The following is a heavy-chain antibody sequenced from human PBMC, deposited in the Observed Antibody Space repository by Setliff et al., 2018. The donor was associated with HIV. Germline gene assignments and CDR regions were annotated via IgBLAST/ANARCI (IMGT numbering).Heavy chain of an antibody. V-gene: IGHV1-2*02. CDR1: GGTFSSYA. Sequence: GASVKVSCKASGGTFSSYAISWVRQAPGQGLEWMGWINPNSGGTNYAQKFQGRVTMTRDTSISTAYMELSRLRSDDTAVYYCARMDIVATPGDYYYGMDVWGQGTTVTVSS. D-gene: IGHD5-12*01. J-gene: IGHJ6*02. CDR3: ARMDIVATPGDYYYGMDV. CDR2: INPNSGGT.